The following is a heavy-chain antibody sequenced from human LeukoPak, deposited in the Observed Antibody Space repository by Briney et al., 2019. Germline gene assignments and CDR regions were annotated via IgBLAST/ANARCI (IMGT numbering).Heavy chain of an antibody. CDR2: IGTAGDT. D-gene: IGHD1-1*01. Sequence: GGSLRLSCAASGFTFSDYDMHWVRQAAGKGLEWIAAIGTAGDTYYTGSVKGRFTISRENAKNSLYLQMNSLRAGDTAVYYCARVAKERVGGVYYFDYWGQGTLATVSS. J-gene: IGHJ4*02. CDR3: ARVAKERVGGVYYFDY. V-gene: IGHV3-13*01. CDR1: GFTFSDYD.